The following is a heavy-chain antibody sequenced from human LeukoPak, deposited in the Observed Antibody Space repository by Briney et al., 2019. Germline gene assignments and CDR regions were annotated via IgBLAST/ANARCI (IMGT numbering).Heavy chain of an antibody. Sequence: PSETLSLTCTVSGGSISSSSYYWGWIRQPPGKGLEWIGSIYYSGSTYYNPSLKSRVTISVDTSRNQFSLKLSSVTAADTAVYYCARRLFRASEYDFWSGYSQRGYFDYWGQGTLVTVSS. CDR3: ARRLFRASEYDFWSGYSQRGYFDY. D-gene: IGHD3-3*01. CDR2: IYYSGST. J-gene: IGHJ4*02. CDR1: GGSISSSSYY. V-gene: IGHV4-39*01.